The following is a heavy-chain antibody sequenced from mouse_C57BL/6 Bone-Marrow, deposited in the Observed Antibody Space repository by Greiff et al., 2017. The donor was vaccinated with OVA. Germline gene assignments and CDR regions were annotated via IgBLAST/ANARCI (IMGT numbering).Heavy chain of an antibody. J-gene: IGHJ3*01. D-gene: IGHD2-10*02. Sequence: VQLVESGPELVKPGASVKISCKASGYAFSSSWMNWVKQRPGKGLEWIGRIYPGDGDTNYNGKFKGKATLTADKSSSTAYMQLSSLTSEDSAVYFCARSVWYPFAYWGQGTLVTVSA. V-gene: IGHV1-82*01. CDR1: GYAFSSSW. CDR2: IYPGDGDT. CDR3: ARSVWYPFAY.